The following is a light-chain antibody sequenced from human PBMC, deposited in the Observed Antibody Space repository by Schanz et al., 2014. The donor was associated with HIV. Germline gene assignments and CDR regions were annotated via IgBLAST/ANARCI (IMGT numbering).Light chain of an antibody. Sequence: QSVLTQPPSASGSPGQSVTISCTGTSSDVGGYNYVSWYQQHPGKAPKLMIYDVSKRPSGVPDRFSGSKSGSTASLTVSGLQPEDEADYYCSSFAGSNIPWVFGGGTKLTV. CDR1: SSDVGGYNY. J-gene: IGLJ3*02. CDR3: SSFAGSNIPWV. V-gene: IGLV2-8*01. CDR2: DVS.